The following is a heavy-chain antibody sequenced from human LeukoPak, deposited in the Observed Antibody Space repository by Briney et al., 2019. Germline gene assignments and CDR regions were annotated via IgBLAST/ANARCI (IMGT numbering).Heavy chain of an antibody. CDR1: GFTFSSYG. J-gene: IGHJ4*02. V-gene: IGHV3-30*03. Sequence: GRSLRLSCAASGFTFSSYGMHWVRQAPGKGLEWVAVISYDGSNKYYADSVKGRFTISRDNSKNTLYLQMNSLRVEDTAVYYCARCTTGRTFGSLREIKRSREIDYWGQGTLVTVSS. D-gene: IGHD1-1*01. CDR3: ARCTTGRTFGSLREIKRSREIDY. CDR2: ISYDGSNK.